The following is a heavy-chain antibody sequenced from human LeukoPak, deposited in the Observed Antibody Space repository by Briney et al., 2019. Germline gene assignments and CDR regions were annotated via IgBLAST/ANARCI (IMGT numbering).Heavy chain of an antibody. D-gene: IGHD2-2*01. J-gene: IGHJ4*02. CDR3: ARAKVVVPAAMHY. Sequence: GGSLRLSCAASGFTFSSYGMHWVRQAPGKGLEWVAVISYDGSNKYYADSVKGRFTISRDNAKNTVYLQMNSLRAEDTAVYYCARAKVVVPAAMHYWGQGTLVTVSS. CDR1: GFTFSSYG. CDR2: ISYDGSNK. V-gene: IGHV3-30*03.